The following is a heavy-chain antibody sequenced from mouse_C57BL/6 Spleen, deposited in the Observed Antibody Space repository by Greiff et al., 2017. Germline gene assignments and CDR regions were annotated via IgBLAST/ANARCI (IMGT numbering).Heavy chain of an antibody. CDR2: INPNNGGT. V-gene: IGHV1-22*01. CDR3: ARDTTGDLDY. Sequence: VQLKQSGPELVKPGASVKMSCKASGYTFTDYNMHWVKQSHGKSLEWIGYINPNNGGTSYNQKFKGKATLTVNKSSSTAYMELRSLTSEDSAVYYCARDTTGDLDYWGQGTTLTVSS. D-gene: IGHD1-1*01. J-gene: IGHJ2*01. CDR1: GYTFTDYN.